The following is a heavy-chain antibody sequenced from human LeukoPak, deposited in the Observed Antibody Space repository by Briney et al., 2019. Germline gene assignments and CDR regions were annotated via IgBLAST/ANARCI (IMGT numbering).Heavy chain of an antibody. D-gene: IGHD3-3*01. CDR2: IYYSGST. J-gene: IGHJ4*02. Sequence: PSETLSLTCTVSGGSISSYYWSWIRQPPGKGLEWIGYIYYSGSTNYNPSLKSRVTISVDTSKNQFSLKLSSVTAADTAVYYCARHAGYDFWSGYSFDYWGQGTLVTVSS. CDR3: ARHAGYDFWSGYSFDY. V-gene: IGHV4-59*08. CDR1: GGSISSYY.